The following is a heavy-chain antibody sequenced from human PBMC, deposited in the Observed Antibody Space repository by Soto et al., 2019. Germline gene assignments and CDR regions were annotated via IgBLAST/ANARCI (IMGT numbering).Heavy chain of an antibody. D-gene: IGHD1-26*01. Sequence: EVQLVESGGGLVKPGGSLRLSCAASGFTFSSYSMNWVRQAPGKGLEWVSSISSSSSYIYYADSVKGRFTISRDNAKNSLYLQMTSLRAEDTAVYYCARTSDYYYGMDVWGQGTTVTVSS. J-gene: IGHJ6*02. CDR2: ISSSSSYI. V-gene: IGHV3-21*01. CDR1: GFTFSSYS. CDR3: ARTSDYYYGMDV.